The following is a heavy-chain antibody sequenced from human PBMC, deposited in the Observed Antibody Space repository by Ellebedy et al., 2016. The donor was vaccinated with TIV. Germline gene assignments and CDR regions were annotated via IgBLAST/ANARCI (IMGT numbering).Heavy chain of an antibody. J-gene: IGHJ4*02. Sequence: GGSLRLXXAASGFTFSSHAMHWVRQAPGEGLVWVSRISVDGRSTTYAESVKGRLTTSTDNSKNTLHLQMNSLSVEDTAVYYCARGPPGYGGYRDWGQGTLVIVSS. CDR2: ISVDGRST. CDR1: GFTFSSHA. D-gene: IGHD4-23*01. CDR3: ARGPPGYGGYRD. V-gene: IGHV3-74*01.